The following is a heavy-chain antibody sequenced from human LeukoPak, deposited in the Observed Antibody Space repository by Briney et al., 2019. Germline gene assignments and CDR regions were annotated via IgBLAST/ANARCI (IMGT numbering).Heavy chain of an antibody. CDR2: IDPSDSYT. J-gene: IGHJ6*04. D-gene: IGHD2-15*01. CDR1: GYSFTSYW. Sequence: GESLRISCKGSGYSFTSYWISWVRQMPGKGLEWMGRIDPSDSYTNYSPSFQGHVTISADKSISTAYLQWSSLKASDTAMYYCARHSSGGTYYYYGMDVWDKGTTVTVSS. CDR3: ARHSSGGTYYYYGMDV. V-gene: IGHV5-10-1*01.